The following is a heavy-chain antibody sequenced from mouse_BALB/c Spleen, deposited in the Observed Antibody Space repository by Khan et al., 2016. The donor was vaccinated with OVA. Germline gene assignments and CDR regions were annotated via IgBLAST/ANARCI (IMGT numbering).Heavy chain of an antibody. CDR3: VSYDGYCFNY. CDR1: GYSITSGY. J-gene: IGHJ2*01. D-gene: IGHD1-2*01. CDR2: IDYSGDT. Sequence: VQLKESGPSLVKPSQTLSLTCSVTGYSITSGYWHWVRKFPGNKFEYMGYIDYSGDTYNNPSHGSRTSTTRETSKNPYYLQMNSVSTEDTASYYCVSYDGYCFNYWGQGTTLTVSS. V-gene: IGHV3-8*02.